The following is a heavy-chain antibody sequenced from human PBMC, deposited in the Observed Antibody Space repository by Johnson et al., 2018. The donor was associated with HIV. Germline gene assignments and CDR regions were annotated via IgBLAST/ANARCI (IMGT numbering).Heavy chain of an antibody. Sequence: QVQLVESGGGVVQTGGSRRLSCAASGFTFSTYGMHWVRQAPGKGLEWVAFIRDDGSNKHYIESVKGRFTISRDNSKNTLYLQMNSLRGEDTAVYYCAKDGPYSSGIDAFDSWGQGTMVTVSS. CDR3: AKDGPYSSGIDAFDS. J-gene: IGHJ3*02. V-gene: IGHV3-30*02. CDR1: GFTFSTYG. CDR2: IRDDGSNK. D-gene: IGHD6-19*01.